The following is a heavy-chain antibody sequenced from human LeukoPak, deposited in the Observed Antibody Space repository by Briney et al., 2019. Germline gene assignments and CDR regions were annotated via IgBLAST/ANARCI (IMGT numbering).Heavy chain of an antibody. CDR2: IRSKANSYAT. D-gene: IGHD1-26*01. Sequence: GGSLKLSCAASGFTFSGSAMHWVRQASGKGLEWVGRIRSKANSYATAYAASVKGRFTISRDDSKNTAYLQMNSLKTEDTAAYYCTRHVVGATDFDYWGQGTLVTVSS. J-gene: IGHJ4*02. CDR1: GFTFSGSA. V-gene: IGHV3-73*01. CDR3: TRHVVGATDFDY.